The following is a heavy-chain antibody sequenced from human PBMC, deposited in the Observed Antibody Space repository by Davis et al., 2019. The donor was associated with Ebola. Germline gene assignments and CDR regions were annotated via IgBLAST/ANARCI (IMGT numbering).Heavy chain of an antibody. V-gene: IGHV3-74*01. J-gene: IGHJ6*02. CDR3: ARDRPHLRRGRNYYGMDV. CDR1: GFTFSSYW. Sequence: HTGESLKISCAASGFTFSSYWMHWVRQAPGKGLVWVSRINSDGSSTSYADSVKGRFTISRDNAKNTLYLQMNSLRAEDTAVYYCARDRPHLRRGRNYYGMDVWGQGTTVTVSS. CDR2: INSDGSST. D-gene: IGHD3-16*01.